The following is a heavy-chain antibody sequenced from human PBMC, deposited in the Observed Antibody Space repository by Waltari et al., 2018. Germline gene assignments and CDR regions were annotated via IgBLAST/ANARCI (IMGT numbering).Heavy chain of an antibody. CDR2: IYHSGST. J-gene: IGHJ4*02. Sequence: QVQLQESGPGLVKPSGTLSLTCAVSGGSISSRNWWSWVRPPPGKGLEWIGEIYHSGSTNYNPSLKSRVTISVDKSKNQFSLKLSSVTAADTAVYYCASTTSRTGLYDFWSGYYIFDYWGQGTLVTVSS. CDR3: ASTTSRTGLYDFWSGYYIFDY. D-gene: IGHD3-3*01. V-gene: IGHV4-4*02. CDR1: GGSISSRNW.